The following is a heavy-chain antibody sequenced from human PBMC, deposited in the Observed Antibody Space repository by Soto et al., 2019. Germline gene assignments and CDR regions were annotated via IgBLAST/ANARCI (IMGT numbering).Heavy chain of an antibody. D-gene: IGHD3-22*01. V-gene: IGHV3-21*01. CDR1: GFTFGSYS. J-gene: IGHJ4*02. CDR2: ISSSSSYI. Sequence: EVQLVESGGGLVKPGGSLRLSCAASGFTFGSYSMNWVRQAPGKGLEWVSSISSSSSYIYYADSVKGRFTISRDNAKNSLYLQMNSLRAEDTAVYYCARAPYYYDSSGYWAYWGQGTLVTVSS. CDR3: ARAPYYYDSSGYWAY.